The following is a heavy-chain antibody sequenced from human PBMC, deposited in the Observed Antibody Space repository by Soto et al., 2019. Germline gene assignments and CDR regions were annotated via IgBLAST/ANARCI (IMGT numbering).Heavy chain of an antibody. CDR2: ISSSSGYI. Sequence: GGSLRLSCAASGFTFSSYSMNWVRQAPGKGLEWVSSISSSSGYIYYADSVKGRFTISRDNAKNSLYLQMNSLRAEDTAVYYCASPHPSDDYGDYLPHYWGQGTLVTVSS. CDR3: ASPHPSDDYGDYLPHY. D-gene: IGHD4-17*01. CDR1: GFTFSSYS. J-gene: IGHJ4*02. V-gene: IGHV3-21*01.